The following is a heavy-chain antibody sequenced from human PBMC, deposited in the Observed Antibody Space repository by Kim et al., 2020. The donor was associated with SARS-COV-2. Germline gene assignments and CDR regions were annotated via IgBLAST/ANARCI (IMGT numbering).Heavy chain of an antibody. D-gene: IGHD1-20*01. J-gene: IGHJ4*02. V-gene: IGHV4-59*08. Sequence: SETLSLTCTVSGCSISSYYWSWIRQPPGKGLEWIGYIYYSGSTNYNPALKRRVTIVVGTYNNQISLMLITVLAADTTVYYCARYNIPTSEFDYWRQGTL. CDR1: GCSISSYY. CDR2: IYYSGST. CDR3: ARYNIPTSEFDY.